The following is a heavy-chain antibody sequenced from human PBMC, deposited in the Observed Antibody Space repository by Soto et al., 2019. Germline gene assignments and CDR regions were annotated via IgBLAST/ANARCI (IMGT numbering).Heavy chain of an antibody. CDR1: GGSISSSSYY. V-gene: IGHV4-39*01. J-gene: IGHJ3*02. D-gene: IGHD3-3*01. CDR2: IYYSGST. CDR3: ARQIAAYYDFWSGYYTGAFDT. Sequence: PSETLSLTCTVSGGSISSSSYYWGWIRQPPGKGLECIGSIYYSGSTYYNPSLKSRVTISVDTSKNQFSLKLSSVTAADTAVYYCARQIAAYYDFWSGYYTGAFDTWGQGTMVTVSS.